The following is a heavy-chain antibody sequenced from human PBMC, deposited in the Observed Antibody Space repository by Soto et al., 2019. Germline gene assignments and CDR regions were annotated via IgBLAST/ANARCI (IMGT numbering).Heavy chain of an antibody. Sequence: AGGSLRLSCAASGFTFSSYWMHWVRQAPGKGLVWVSLINSDGSSTSYADSVKGRFTISRDNAKNTLYLQMNSLRAEDTAVYYCARRGDGYKDFDYWGQGTLVTVSS. CDR3: ARRGDGYKDFDY. CDR1: GFTFSSYW. D-gene: IGHD5-12*01. J-gene: IGHJ4*02. V-gene: IGHV3-74*01. CDR2: INSDGSST.